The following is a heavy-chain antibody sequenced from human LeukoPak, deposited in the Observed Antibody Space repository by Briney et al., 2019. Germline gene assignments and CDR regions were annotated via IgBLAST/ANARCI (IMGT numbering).Heavy chain of an antibody. D-gene: IGHD3-22*01. V-gene: IGHV1-24*01. Sequence: ASVKVSCKVSGYTLTELSMHWVPQAPGKGLEWMGGFDPEDGETIYAQKFQGRVTMTEDTSTDTAYMELSSLRSEDTAVYYCATAYYDSSGYYYFDYWGQGTLVTVSS. J-gene: IGHJ4*02. CDR3: ATAYYDSSGYYYFDY. CDR1: GYTLTELS. CDR2: FDPEDGET.